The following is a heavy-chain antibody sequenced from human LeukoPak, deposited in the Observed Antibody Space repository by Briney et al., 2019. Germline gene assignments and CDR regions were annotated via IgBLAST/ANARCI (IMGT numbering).Heavy chain of an antibody. J-gene: IGHJ4*02. Sequence: GASVKVSCKAFGYTFTSNYMHWVRQAPGQGPEWMGVISPSGGSTTYAQKLQGRVTMTTDTSTSTAYMELRSLRSDDTAVYYCARAHYYYDSSGYYSDYWGQGTLVTVSS. CDR2: ISPSGGST. V-gene: IGHV1-46*01. CDR1: GYTFTSNY. CDR3: ARAHYYYDSSGYYSDY. D-gene: IGHD3-22*01.